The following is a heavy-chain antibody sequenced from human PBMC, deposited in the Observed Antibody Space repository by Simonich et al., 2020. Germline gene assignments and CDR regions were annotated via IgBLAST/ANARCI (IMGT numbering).Heavy chain of an antibody. V-gene: IGHV1-2*02. CDR3: ARGRLTGDKGAFDI. CDR2: IKPNSGGT. J-gene: IGHJ3*02. CDR1: GYTFTGYY. Sequence: QVQLVQSGAEVKKPGASVKVSCKASGYTFTGYYMHWVRQAPGQGLGWMGLIKPNSGGTNYAQKFQGRVTMTRDTSISTAYMELSRLRSDDTAVYYCARGRLTGDKGAFDIWGQGTMVTVSS. D-gene: IGHD7-27*01.